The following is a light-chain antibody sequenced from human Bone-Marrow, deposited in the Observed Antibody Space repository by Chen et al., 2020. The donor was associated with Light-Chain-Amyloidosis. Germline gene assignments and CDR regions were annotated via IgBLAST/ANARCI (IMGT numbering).Light chain of an antibody. J-gene: IGLJ2*01. V-gene: IGLV1-40*01. CDR1: SSNIGAGYD. Sequence: QSVLTQPPSVSGAPGQRVTIPCTGSSSNIGAGYDAHWYQQLLGTAPKLLIYGNSNRPSGVPDRFSGSKSGTSASLAITGLQAEDEADYYCQSYDSSLSGSVFGGGTKLTVL. CDR3: QSYDSSLSGSV. CDR2: GNS.